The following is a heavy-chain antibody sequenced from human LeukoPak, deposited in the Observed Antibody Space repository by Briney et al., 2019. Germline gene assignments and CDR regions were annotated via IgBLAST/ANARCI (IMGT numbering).Heavy chain of an antibody. CDR2: IKQDGSEK. D-gene: IGHD6-13*01. J-gene: IGHJ6*03. CDR3: ARGRSSSWYGHDYYYMDV. V-gene: IGHV3-7*01. CDR1: GFTFSSYW. Sequence: PGGSLRLSCAASGFTFSSYWMSWVRQAPGKGLEWVANIKQDGSEKYYVDSVKGRFTISRDNAKNSLYLQMNSLRAEDTAVYYCARGRSSSWYGHDYYYMDVWGKGTTVTVSS.